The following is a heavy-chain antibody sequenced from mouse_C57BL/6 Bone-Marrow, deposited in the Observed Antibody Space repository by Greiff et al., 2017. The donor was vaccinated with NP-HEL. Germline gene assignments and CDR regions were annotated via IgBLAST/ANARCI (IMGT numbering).Heavy chain of an antibody. D-gene: IGHD1-1*01. CDR2: IDPENGDT. CDR3: TTTTGFDV. CDR1: GFNIKDDY. Sequence: EVQLQQSGAELVRPGASVKLSCTASGFNIKDDYMHWVKQRPEQGLEWIGWIDPENGDTEYASKLQGKATITADTSSNTAYLQLSSLTSEDTAVYYCTTTTGFDVWGTGTTVTVSS. V-gene: IGHV14-4*01. J-gene: IGHJ1*03.